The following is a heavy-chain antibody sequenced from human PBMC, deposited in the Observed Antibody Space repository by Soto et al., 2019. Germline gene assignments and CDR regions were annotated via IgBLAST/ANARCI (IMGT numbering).Heavy chain of an antibody. CDR1: GFTFSDYY. J-gene: IGHJ4*02. V-gene: IGHV3-11*01. D-gene: IGHD3-3*01. CDR3: ARDRYYDFWSGYYTATY. CDR2: ISSSGSTI. Sequence: GGSLRLSCAASGFTFSDYYMSWIRQAPGKGLEWVSYISSSGSTIYYADSVKGRFTISRDNAKNSLYLQMNSLRAEDTAVYYCARDRYYDFWSGYYTATYWGQGTLVTVSS.